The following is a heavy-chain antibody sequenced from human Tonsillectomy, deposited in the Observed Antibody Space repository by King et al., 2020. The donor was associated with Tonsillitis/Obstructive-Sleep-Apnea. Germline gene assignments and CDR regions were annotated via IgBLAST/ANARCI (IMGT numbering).Heavy chain of an antibody. D-gene: IGHD2-15*01. V-gene: IGHV4-39*02. Sequence: QLQESGPGLVKPSETLSLTCTVSGGSITSGDYYWVWIRQPPGEGLEWIGSIHYTGSPYYNPSLKSRVTISIDPSKNPFSLNLNSVTAADTAVYYCARLLRVVVNAPDYWGQGTLVTVSS. CDR1: GGSITSGDYY. J-gene: IGHJ4*02. CDR3: ARLLRVVVNAPDY. CDR2: IHYTGSP.